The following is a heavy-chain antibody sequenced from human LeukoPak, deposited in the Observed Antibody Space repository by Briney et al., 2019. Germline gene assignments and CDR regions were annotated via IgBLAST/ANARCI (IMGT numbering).Heavy chain of an antibody. CDR1: GGSISSGDYY. Sequence: PSQTLSLTCTVSGGSISSGDYYWSWIRQPPGKGLEWIGYIYYSGSTYYNPSLKSRVTISVDTSKNQFSLKLSSVTAADTAVYYCARFIRFYGGNWRQYWYFDLWGRGTLVTVSS. J-gene: IGHJ2*01. CDR3: ARFIRFYGGNWRQYWYFDL. D-gene: IGHD4-23*01. CDR2: IYYSGST. V-gene: IGHV4-30-4*08.